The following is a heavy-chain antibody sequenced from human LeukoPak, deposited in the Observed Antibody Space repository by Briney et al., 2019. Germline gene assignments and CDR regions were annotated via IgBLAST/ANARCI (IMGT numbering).Heavy chain of an antibody. CDR1: GFTFSSYA. CDR3: AKYCSSTSCYIY. D-gene: IGHD2-2*02. V-gene: IGHV3-23*01. J-gene: IGHJ4*02. Sequence: GGSLRLSCAASGFTFSSYAMSWVRQAPGKGPEWVSAISGSGGSTYYADSVKGRFTISRDNSKNTLYLQMNSLRAEDTAVYYCAKYCSSTSCYIYWGQGTLVTVSS. CDR2: ISGSGGST.